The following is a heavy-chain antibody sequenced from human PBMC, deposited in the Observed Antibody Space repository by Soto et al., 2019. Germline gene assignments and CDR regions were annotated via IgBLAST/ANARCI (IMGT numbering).Heavy chain of an antibody. J-gene: IGHJ6*02. CDR3: VHSRCGGDCLRSYSSHYYYGMDV. D-gene: IGHD2-21*02. Sequence: QITLKEFGPTLVKPTQTLTLTCTFSGFSLSTGGVGVGWIRQPPGKALEWLALIYWDNDKRYSPSLKSRLTVTKDTSKTQVVLTMTNMDPVDTATYYCVHSRCGGDCLRSYSSHYYYGMDVWGQGTTVTVFS. CDR1: GFSLSTGGVG. V-gene: IGHV2-5*02. CDR2: IYWDNDK.